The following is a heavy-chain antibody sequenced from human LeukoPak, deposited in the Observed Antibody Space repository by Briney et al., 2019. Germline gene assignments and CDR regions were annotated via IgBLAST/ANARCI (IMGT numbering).Heavy chain of an antibody. D-gene: IGHD3-3*01. CDR1: GGSISSYY. V-gene: IGHV4-59*01. J-gene: IGHJ4*02. CDR3: AGSNSNYDFWSGYWIY. Sequence: SETLSLTCTVSGGSISSYYWSWIRQPPGKGLEWIGYIYYSGSTNYNPSLKSRVTISVDTSKNQFSLKLSSVTAADTAVYYCAGSNSNYDFWSGYWIYWGQGTLVTVSS. CDR2: IYYSGST.